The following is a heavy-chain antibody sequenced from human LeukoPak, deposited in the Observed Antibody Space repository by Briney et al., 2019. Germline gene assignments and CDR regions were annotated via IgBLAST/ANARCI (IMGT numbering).Heavy chain of an antibody. D-gene: IGHD3-3*01. V-gene: IGHV3-30*02. CDR1: GFTFSSYG. J-gene: IGHJ4*02. CDR2: IRYDGSNK. Sequence: GGSLRLSCAASGFTFSSYGMHWVRQAPGKGLEWVSFIRYDGSNKYYADSVKGRFTISRDNPKNTLYLQMNSLRAEDTAVYYCAKDLSKGLLYRRGMYYFDYWGQGTLVTVSS. CDR3: AKDLSKGLLYRRGMYYFDY.